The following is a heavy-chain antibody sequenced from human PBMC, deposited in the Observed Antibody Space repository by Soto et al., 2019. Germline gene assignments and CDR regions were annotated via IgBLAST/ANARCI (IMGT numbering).Heavy chain of an antibody. CDR2: ISSNGGST. J-gene: IGHJ6*03. V-gene: IGHV3-64*01. D-gene: IGHD3-3*01. Sequence: GGSLRLSCAASGFTFSSYAMHWVRQAPGKGLEYVSAISSNGGSTYYANSVKGRFTISRDNSKNTLYLQMGSLRAEDMAVYDCARGRGSEMEWRPFYYMDVWGKGTTVTVSS. CDR3: ARGRGSEMEWRPFYYMDV. CDR1: GFTFSSYA.